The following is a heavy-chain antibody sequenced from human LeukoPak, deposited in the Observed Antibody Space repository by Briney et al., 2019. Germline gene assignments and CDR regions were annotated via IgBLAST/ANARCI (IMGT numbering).Heavy chain of an antibody. D-gene: IGHD2-21*02. J-gene: IGHJ1*01. Sequence: GEPLKISCKGSGYSFTSYWIGWVRQMPGKGLEWMGIIYPGDSDTRYSPSFQGQVTTSADKSISTAYLQWSSLKASDTAMYYCARLPSMVVTALYFQHWGQGTLVTVSS. CDR1: GYSFTSYW. CDR3: ARLPSMVVTALYFQH. CDR2: IYPGDSDT. V-gene: IGHV5-51*01.